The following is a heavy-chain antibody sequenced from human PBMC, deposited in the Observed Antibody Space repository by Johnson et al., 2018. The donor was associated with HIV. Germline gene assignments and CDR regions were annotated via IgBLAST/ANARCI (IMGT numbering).Heavy chain of an antibody. Sequence: VQLVESGGGVERPGGSLRLSCAGSGFTFDDHGMSWVRQVPGKGLEWVSGINWSGGTTGYADSVKGRFTISRDNTKNSLYRQMNSLRAEDTALYYCAREGGIVAAQGDAFDIWGQGTMVTVAS. D-gene: IGHD1-26*01. CDR3: AREGGIVAAQGDAFDI. J-gene: IGHJ3*02. V-gene: IGHV3-20*04. CDR1: GFTFDDHG. CDR2: INWSGGTT.